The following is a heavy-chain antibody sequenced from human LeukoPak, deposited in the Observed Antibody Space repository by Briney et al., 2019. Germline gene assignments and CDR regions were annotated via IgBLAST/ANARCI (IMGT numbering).Heavy chain of an antibody. Sequence: SETLSLTCAVSVGSISSGNWWSWVRQSPGKGLEWIGEIYHNGTPNYSPSLKSRVTISTDTFKNHFSLRLTSVTAADTAVYYCTRPGVATDYWGQGTLVTVSS. V-gene: IGHV4/OR15-8*02. D-gene: IGHD5-12*01. CDR3: TRPGVATDY. CDR1: VGSISSGNW. J-gene: IGHJ4*02. CDR2: IYHNGTP.